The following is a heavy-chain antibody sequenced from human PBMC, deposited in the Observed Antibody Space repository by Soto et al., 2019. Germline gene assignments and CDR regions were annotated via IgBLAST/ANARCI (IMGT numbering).Heavy chain of an antibody. CDR1: GGSFSDYP. J-gene: IGHJ6*02. Sequence: SETLSLTSAVYGGSFSDYPWTWIRQPPGKGLEWIGEINHSGSTYYNPSLKSRVTISVDTSKNQFSLKLTSVTAADTAVYYCASDSSSWTRMDVWGQGTTVTV. CDR3: ASDSSSWTRMDV. CDR2: INHSGST. D-gene: IGHD6-13*01. V-gene: IGHV4-34*01.